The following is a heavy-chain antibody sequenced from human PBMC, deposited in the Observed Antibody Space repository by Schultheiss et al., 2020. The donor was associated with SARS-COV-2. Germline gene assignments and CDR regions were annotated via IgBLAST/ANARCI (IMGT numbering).Heavy chain of an antibody. CDR1: GYSISSGYY. V-gene: IGHV4-38-2*02. CDR3: ARGRWEGAFDI. CDR2: IYTSGST. Sequence: SQTLSLTCTVSGYSISSGYYWGWIRQPPGKGLEWIGSIYTSGSTNYNPSLKSRVTISVDTSKNQFSLKLSSVTAADTAVYYCARGRWEGAFDIWGQGTMVTVSS. J-gene: IGHJ3*02. D-gene: IGHD1-26*01.